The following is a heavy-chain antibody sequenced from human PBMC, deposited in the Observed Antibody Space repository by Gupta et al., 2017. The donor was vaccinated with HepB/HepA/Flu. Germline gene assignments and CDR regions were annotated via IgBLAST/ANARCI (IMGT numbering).Heavy chain of an antibody. J-gene: IGHJ5*02. D-gene: IGHD6-6*01. CDR3: ARDYSSSSSGWFDP. Sequence: EVQLVESGGGLVKPGGSLRLSCAASGFTFSSYSMNWVRQAPGKGLEWVSSISISSSYIYYADSVKGRFTISRDNAKNSLYLQMNSLRAEDTAVYYCARDYSSSSSGWFDPWGQGTLVTVSS. V-gene: IGHV3-21*01. CDR2: ISISSSYI. CDR1: GFTFSSYS.